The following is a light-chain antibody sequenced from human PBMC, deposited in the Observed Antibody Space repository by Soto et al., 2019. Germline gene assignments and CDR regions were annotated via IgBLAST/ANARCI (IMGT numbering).Light chain of an antibody. CDR1: QSLVYSDGNSY. V-gene: IGKV2-30*01. J-gene: IGKJ5*01. Sequence: DVVMTQSPLSLPVTLGQPASISCRSSQSLVYSDGNSYLSLFQQRPGQSPRRLIYRASNRDSGGPDRFSSSESGTDFTMKISRVEVEDVGVYYCMHNKYWPHITFGQGKRLEIK. CDR2: RAS. CDR3: MHNKYWPHIT.